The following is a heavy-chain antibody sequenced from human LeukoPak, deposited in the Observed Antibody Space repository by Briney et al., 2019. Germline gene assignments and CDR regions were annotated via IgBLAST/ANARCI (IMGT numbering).Heavy chain of an antibody. J-gene: IGHJ4*02. D-gene: IGHD3-22*01. V-gene: IGHV3-9*01. CDR2: ISWNSGSI. CDR1: GFTFDDYA. CDR3: AKVASSGLVYYFDY. Sequence: GRSLRLSCAASGFTFDDYAMHWVRQAPGKGLEWVSGISWNSGSIGYADPVKGRFTISRDNAKNSLYLQMNSLRAEDTALYYCAKVASSGLVYYFDYWGQGTLVTVSS.